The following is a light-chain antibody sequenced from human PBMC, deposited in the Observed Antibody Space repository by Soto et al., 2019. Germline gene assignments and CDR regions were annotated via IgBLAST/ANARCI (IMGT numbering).Light chain of an antibody. CDR1: SSNIGAGYD. J-gene: IGLJ3*02. CDR3: QSYDSSLSALWV. CDR2: GNS. Sequence: QSVLTQPPSVSGAPGQRVTISCTGSSSNIGAGYDVHWYQQLPGTAPKLLIYGNSNRPSGVPDRFSGSKSGTSASLAITGLQVEDEADYYCQSYDSSLSALWVFGGGTELTVL. V-gene: IGLV1-40*01.